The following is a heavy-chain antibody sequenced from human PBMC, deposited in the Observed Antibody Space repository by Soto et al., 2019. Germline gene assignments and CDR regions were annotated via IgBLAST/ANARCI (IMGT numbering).Heavy chain of an antibody. CDR2: IIPIFGTA. Sequence: QVQLVQSGAEVKKPGSSVKVSCKASGGTFSSYAISWVRQAPVQGLEWMGGIIPIFGTANYAQKFQGRVTITADESTSTAYMELSSLRSEDTAVYYCARAWWRLPQGDYYYGMDVWGQGTTVTVSS. CDR1: GGTFSSYA. V-gene: IGHV1-69*01. J-gene: IGHJ6*02. CDR3: ARAWWRLPQGDYYYGMDV. D-gene: IGHD2-15*01.